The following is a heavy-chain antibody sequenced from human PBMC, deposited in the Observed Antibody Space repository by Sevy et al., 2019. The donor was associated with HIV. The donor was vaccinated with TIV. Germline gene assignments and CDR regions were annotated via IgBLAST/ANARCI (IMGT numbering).Heavy chain of an antibody. Sequence: GGSLRLSCAASGFSVSSNYMSWVRQAPGKGLEWVSIINSDGSTYYADSVKGRFTISRDNSKNTLYLQMNSLRAEDTAVYYCATDRFSGYSSSWFMDVWGQGTTVTVSS. CDR2: INSDGST. CDR1: GFSVSSNY. V-gene: IGHV3-53*01. CDR3: ATDRFSGYSSSWFMDV. J-gene: IGHJ6*02. D-gene: IGHD6-13*01.